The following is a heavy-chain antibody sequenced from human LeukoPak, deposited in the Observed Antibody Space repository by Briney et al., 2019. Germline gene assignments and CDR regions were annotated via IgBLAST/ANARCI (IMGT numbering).Heavy chain of an antibody. Sequence: SQTLSLTCAISGDSVSSNSATWNWIRQSPLRGLEWLGRTYYRSQWYNDYALSVKSRITINPDTSKNQFSLQLNSVTPEDTAVYYCAKDWAHDAFDIWGQGTMVTVSS. D-gene: IGHD7-27*01. J-gene: IGHJ3*02. V-gene: IGHV6-1*01. CDR3: AKDWAHDAFDI. CDR2: TYYRSQWYN. CDR1: GDSVSSNSAT.